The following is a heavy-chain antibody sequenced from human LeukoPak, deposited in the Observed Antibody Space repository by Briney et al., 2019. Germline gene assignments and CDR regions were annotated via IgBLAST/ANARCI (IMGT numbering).Heavy chain of an antibody. CDR3: AKDMGNYYDSSGYAFDY. CDR1: GFTFDDYA. V-gene: IGHV3-9*01. D-gene: IGHD3-22*01. Sequence: PGRSLRLSCAASGFTFDDYAMHWVRQAPGKGLEWVSGISWNSGSIGYADSVKGRFTISRDNAKNSLYLQMNSLRADDTALYYCAKDMGNYYDSSGYAFDYWGQGTLVTVSS. J-gene: IGHJ4*02. CDR2: ISWNSGSI.